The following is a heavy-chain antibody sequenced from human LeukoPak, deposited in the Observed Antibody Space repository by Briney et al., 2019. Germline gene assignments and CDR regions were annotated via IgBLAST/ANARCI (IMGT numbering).Heavy chain of an antibody. CDR1: GYTFTSYY. CDR3: ATVVPGIPDQYSGQPTLFDY. J-gene: IGHJ4*02. Sequence: ASVKVSRKASGYTFTSYYMHWVRQAPGKGLEWMGGFDPEDGETIYAQKFQGRVTMTEDTSTDTAYMELSSLRSEDTAVYYCATVVPGIPDQYSGQPTLFDYWGQGTLVTVSS. D-gene: IGHD5-12*01. CDR2: FDPEDGET. V-gene: IGHV1-24*01.